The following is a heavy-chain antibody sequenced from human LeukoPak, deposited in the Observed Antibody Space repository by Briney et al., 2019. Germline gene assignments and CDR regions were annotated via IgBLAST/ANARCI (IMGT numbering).Heavy chain of an antibody. CDR1: GFSISNGYY. V-gene: IGHV4-61*03. J-gene: IGHJ3*02. CDR2: IYYSGST. CDR3: ARYSGSYPHDAFDI. Sequence: PSETLSLTCTVSGFSISNGYYWGWIRQPPGKGLEWIGYIYYSGSTSYNPSLKSRVTISVDTSKNHFSLKLSSVTAADTAVYYCARYSGSYPHDAFDIWGQGTMVTVSS. D-gene: IGHD1-26*01.